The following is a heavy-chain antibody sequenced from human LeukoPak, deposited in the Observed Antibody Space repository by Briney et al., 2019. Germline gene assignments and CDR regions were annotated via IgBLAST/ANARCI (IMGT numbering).Heavy chain of an antibody. Sequence: GGSLRLSCAASGFTFSSYGMHWVCQAPGKGLEWVAVIWYDGSNKYYADSVKGRFTISRDNSKNTLYLQMNSLRAEDTAVYYCATSRYFDWSHFDYWGQGTLVTVSS. D-gene: IGHD3-9*01. V-gene: IGHV3-33*01. CDR1: GFTFSSYG. CDR2: IWYDGSNK. J-gene: IGHJ4*02. CDR3: ATSRYFDWSHFDY.